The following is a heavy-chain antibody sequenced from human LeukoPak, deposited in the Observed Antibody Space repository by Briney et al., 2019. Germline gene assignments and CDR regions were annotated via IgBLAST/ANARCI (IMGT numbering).Heavy chain of an antibody. D-gene: IGHD2-8*01. CDR1: GYTFTGYY. CDR3: AKSDCGTIGCKLLNY. V-gene: IGHV3-33*05. CDR2: ISYDGSNK. J-gene: IGHJ4*02. Sequence: SCKASGYTFTGYYLHWVRQAPGKGLEWVAVISYDGSNKYYADSVKGRFTISRDNSKNTLSLQLNSLRAEDSAVYYCAKSDCGTIGCKLLNYWGQGTLVTVSS.